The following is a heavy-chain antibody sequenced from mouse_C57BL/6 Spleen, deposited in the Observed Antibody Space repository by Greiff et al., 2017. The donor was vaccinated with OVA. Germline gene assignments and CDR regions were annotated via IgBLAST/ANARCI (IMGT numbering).Heavy chain of an antibody. CDR3: ARWGYGSSYRYFDV. CDR1: GFTFSDYG. Sequence: EVKLVESGGGLVKPGGSLKLSCAASGFTFSDYGMHWVRQAPEKGLEWVAYISSGSSTIYYADTVKGRFTISRDNAKNTLFLQMTSLRSEDTAMYYCARWGYGSSYRYFDVWGTGTTVTVSS. CDR2: ISSGSSTI. D-gene: IGHD1-1*01. V-gene: IGHV5-17*01. J-gene: IGHJ1*03.